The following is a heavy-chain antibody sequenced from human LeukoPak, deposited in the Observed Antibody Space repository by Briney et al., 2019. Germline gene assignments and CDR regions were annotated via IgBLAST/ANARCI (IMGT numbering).Heavy chain of an antibody. CDR1: GSSISSNY. J-gene: IGHJ5*02. D-gene: IGHD1-7*01. V-gene: IGHV4-59*08. CDR3: ARHHLGGTSWFDP. CDR2: IHYSGST. Sequence: SETLSLTCTVSGSSISSNYWSWIRQPPGKGLEWIGYIHYSGSTNYNPSLKSRVTISIDTSKNQFSLRLTSVTAADTAVYYCARHHLGGTSWFDPWGQGTLVTVSS.